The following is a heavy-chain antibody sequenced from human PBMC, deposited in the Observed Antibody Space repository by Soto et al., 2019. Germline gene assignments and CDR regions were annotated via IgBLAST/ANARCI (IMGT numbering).Heavy chain of an antibody. CDR1: GFILNNYA. CDR3: VQWVRNWGAFDF. J-gene: IGHJ3*01. CDR2: IGGTDGDSDGVP. V-gene: IGHV3-23*01. Sequence: VQLLESGGDLVQPGGSLRLSSVASGFILNNYAMSLVRQAPGKGLEWVSTIGGTDGDSDGVPWYEDSVKGRFTISRDSSANTLFQHMVNLRAEVSALYYCVQWVRNWGAFDFWGQGTTVVVSS. D-gene: IGHD7-27*01.